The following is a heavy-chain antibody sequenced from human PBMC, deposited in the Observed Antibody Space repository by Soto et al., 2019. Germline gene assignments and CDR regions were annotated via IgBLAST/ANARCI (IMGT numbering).Heavy chain of an antibody. J-gene: IGHJ4*02. CDR3: AREDFYRFDY. Sequence: EVQLVESGGGLVQPGGSLRVSCAASGFTFTSYWMSWVRQAPGKGLEWVANIKEDGSAKYYLDSVKGRFTISRDNAKNSLYLQMHSLRAEDTAVYYCAREDFYRFDYWGQGNRVTVSS. CDR1: GFTFTSYW. CDR2: IKEDGSAK. V-gene: IGHV3-7*01.